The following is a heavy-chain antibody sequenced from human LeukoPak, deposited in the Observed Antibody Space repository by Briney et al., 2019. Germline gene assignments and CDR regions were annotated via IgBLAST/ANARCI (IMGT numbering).Heavy chain of an antibody. CDR3: ARVGWFGQTGPDY. CDR2: ISSSGSTI. CDR1: GFTFSSYE. Sequence: TGGSLRLSCAASGFTFSSYEMNWVRQAPGKGLEWVSYISSSGSTIYYADSVKGRFTISRDNAKNSLYLQMNSLRAEDTAVYYCARVGWFGQTGPDYWGQGTLVTVSS. V-gene: IGHV3-48*03. J-gene: IGHJ4*02. D-gene: IGHD3-10*01.